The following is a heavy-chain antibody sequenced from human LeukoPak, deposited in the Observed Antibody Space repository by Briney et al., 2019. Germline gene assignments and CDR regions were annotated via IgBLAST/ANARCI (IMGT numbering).Heavy chain of an antibody. J-gene: IGHJ3*02. CDR2: ISISSTYI. CDR1: GFTFSSYS. D-gene: IGHD3-3*01. V-gene: IGHV3-21*01. Sequence: GGSLRLSCAASGFTFSSYSMNWVRRAPGKGLEWVSSISISSTYIYYADSVKGRFTISRDNAKNSLYLQMNSLRVEDTAVYYCARDVIKGTTYYDFWSQSRGVFDIWGQGTMVTVSS. CDR3: ARDVIKGTTYYDFWSQSRGVFDI.